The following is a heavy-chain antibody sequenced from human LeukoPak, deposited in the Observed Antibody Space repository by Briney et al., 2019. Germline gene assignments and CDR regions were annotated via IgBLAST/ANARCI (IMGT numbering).Heavy chain of an antibody. Sequence: SETLSLTCSVFSGSINSYYWGWVRQPAGRGLEWIGRIYTTGHADYDPSLQSRVTMSVDTSQKQFSLNLRSVTAADTAFYFCARHGYTASHFFLDYWSQGTLVTVSS. CDR2: IYTTGHA. CDR1: SGSINSYY. CDR3: ARHGYTASHFFLDY. D-gene: IGHD5-18*01. J-gene: IGHJ4*02. V-gene: IGHV4-4*07.